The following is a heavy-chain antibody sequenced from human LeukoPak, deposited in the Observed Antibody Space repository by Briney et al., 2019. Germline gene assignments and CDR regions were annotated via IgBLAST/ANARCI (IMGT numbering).Heavy chain of an antibody. J-gene: IGHJ6*02. D-gene: IGHD4-17*01. CDR1: GYTFTSYY. V-gene: IGHV1-46*01. CDR2: INPSGGST. Sequence: ASVKVSCKASGYTFTSYYMHWVRQAPGQGLEWMGVINPSGGSTSYAQKFQGRVTMTRDTSTSTVYMELSSLRSEDTTVYYCARETVTSDYCYYGMDVWGQGTTVTVSS. CDR3: ARETVTSDYCYYGMDV.